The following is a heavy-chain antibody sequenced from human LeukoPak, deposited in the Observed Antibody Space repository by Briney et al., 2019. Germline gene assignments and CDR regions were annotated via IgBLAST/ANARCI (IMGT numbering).Heavy chain of an antibody. CDR1: GFTFSSYG. CDR3: AKVSGSGSTPYYYYYYMDV. CDR2: IRYDGSNK. V-gene: IGHV3-30*02. D-gene: IGHD3-10*01. Sequence: GGSLSLSXAASGFTFSSYGMHWVRQAPGKGLEWVAFIRYDGSNKYYADSVKGRSTISRDNSKNTLYLQMNSLRAEDTAVYYCAKVSGSGSTPYYYYYYMDVWGKGTTVTVSS. J-gene: IGHJ6*03.